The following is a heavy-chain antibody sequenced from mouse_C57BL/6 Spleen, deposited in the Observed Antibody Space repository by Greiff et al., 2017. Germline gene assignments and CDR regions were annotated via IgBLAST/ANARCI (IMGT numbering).Heavy chain of an antibody. CDR3: ARRYDGYPYYFDY. J-gene: IGHJ2*01. Sequence: QVQLQQPGAELVMPGASVKLSCKASGYTFTSYWMHWVKQRPGQGLEWIGEIDPSDSYTNYNQKFKGKSTLTVDKSSSTAYMQLSSLTSEDSAVYYCARRYDGYPYYFDYWGQGTTLTVFS. D-gene: IGHD2-3*01. CDR2: IDPSDSYT. V-gene: IGHV1-69*01. CDR1: GYTFTSYW.